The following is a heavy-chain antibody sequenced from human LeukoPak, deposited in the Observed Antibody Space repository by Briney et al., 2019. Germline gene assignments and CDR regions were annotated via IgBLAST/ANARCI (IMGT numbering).Heavy chain of an antibody. Sequence: KSGGSLRLSCAASGFTFSSYSMNWVRQAPGKGLEWVSSISSSSSYIYYADSVKGRFTISRDNAKNSLYLQMNSLRAEDTAVYYCAREVGATPSYFDYWGQGTLVTVSS. CDR3: AREVGATPSYFDY. CDR1: GFTFSSYS. J-gene: IGHJ4*02. V-gene: IGHV3-21*01. D-gene: IGHD1-26*01. CDR2: ISSSSSYI.